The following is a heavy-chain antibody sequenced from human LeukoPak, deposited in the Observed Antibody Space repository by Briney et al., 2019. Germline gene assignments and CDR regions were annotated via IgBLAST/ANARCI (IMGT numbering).Heavy chain of an antibody. V-gene: IGHV3-21*01. Sequence: GGSLSLSCAASGFTFSSYSVNWVRQAPGKGLEWVSSISSSSSYIYYADSVKGRFTISRDNAKNSLYLQMNSLRAEDTAVYYCARDLNLIAAAGKRYYGMDVWGQGTTVTVSS. J-gene: IGHJ6*02. D-gene: IGHD6-13*01. CDR1: GFTFSSYS. CDR2: ISSSSSYI. CDR3: ARDLNLIAAAGKRYYGMDV.